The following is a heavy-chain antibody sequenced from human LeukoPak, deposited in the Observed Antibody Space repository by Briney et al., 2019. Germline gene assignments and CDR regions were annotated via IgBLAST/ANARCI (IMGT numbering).Heavy chain of an antibody. CDR3: ARGLYSSSWYGY. V-gene: IGHV4-34*01. J-gene: IGHJ4*02. Sequence: SETLSLTCAVYGRSFSGYYWSWIRQPPGKGLEWIGEINHSGSTNYNPSLKSRVTISVDTSKNQFSLKLSSVTAADTAVYYCARGLYSSSWYGYWGQGTLVTVSS. D-gene: IGHD6-13*01. CDR2: INHSGST. CDR1: GRSFSGYY.